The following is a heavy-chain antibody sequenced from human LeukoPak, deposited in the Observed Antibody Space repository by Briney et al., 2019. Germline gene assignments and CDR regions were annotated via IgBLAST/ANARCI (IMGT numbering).Heavy chain of an antibody. D-gene: IGHD3-10*01. J-gene: IGHJ4*02. V-gene: IGHV1-69*02. CDR3: ASIDFGESGHAD. CDR2: IIPILGIA. CDR1: GGTFSSYT. Sequence: SVKVSCKASGGTFSSYTISWVRQAPGQGLEWMGRIIPILGIANYAQKFQGRVTITADKSTSTAYMELNSLRSEDTAVYYCASIDFGESGHADWGQGTLVTVSS.